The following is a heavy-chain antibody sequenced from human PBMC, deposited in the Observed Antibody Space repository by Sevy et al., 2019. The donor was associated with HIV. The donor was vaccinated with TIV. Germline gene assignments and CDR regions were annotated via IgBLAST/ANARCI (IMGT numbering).Heavy chain of an antibody. CDR1: GFTFISYA. J-gene: IGHJ3*02. CDR3: AGGRYDSSGSFDAFDI. V-gene: IGHV3-23*01. Sequence: GGSLSLSCKPSGFTFISYAMSWVRQAPGKGLEWVSTIYGSSGGTYYADSVKVRFTISRDNSKNTLYLQMNSLRTEDTAVYYCAGGRYDSSGSFDAFDIWGQGTMVTVSS. CDR2: IYGSSGGT. D-gene: IGHD3-22*01.